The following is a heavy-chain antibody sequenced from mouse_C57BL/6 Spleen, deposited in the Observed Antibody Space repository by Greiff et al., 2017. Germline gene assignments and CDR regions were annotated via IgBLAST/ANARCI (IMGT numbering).Heavy chain of an antibody. D-gene: IGHD1-1*01. J-gene: IGHJ3*01. Sequence: DVMLVESGGGLVQPGGSMKLSCVASGFTFSNYWMNWVRQSPEKGLEWVAQIRLKSDNYATHYAESVKGRFTISRDDSKSSVYLQMNNLRAEDTGIYYCTGPRDYYGSSYHAYWGQGTLVTVSA. V-gene: IGHV6-3*01. CDR1: GFTFSNYW. CDR2: IRLKSDNYAT. CDR3: TGPRDYYGSSYHAY.